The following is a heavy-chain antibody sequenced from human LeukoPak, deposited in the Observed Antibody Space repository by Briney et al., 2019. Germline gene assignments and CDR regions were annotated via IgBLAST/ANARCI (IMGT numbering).Heavy chain of an antibody. D-gene: IGHD6-19*01. J-gene: IGHJ4*02. CDR1: GYTFTSYA. V-gene: IGHV7-4-1*02. CDR2: INTNTGNP. Sequence: ASVTVSCTASGYTFTSYAMNWVRQAPGQGLEWMGWINTNTGNPTYSQGFTGRFVFSLDTSVSTAYLQISSLKAEDTAVYYCARKFPFPSGGAFDYWGQGTLVTVSS. CDR3: ARKFPFPSGGAFDY.